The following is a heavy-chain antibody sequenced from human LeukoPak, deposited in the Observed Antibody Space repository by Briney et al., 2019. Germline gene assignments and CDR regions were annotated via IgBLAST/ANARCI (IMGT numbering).Heavy chain of an antibody. CDR3: ARDNKYCSSTSCPLYYYYYMDV. V-gene: IGHV4-4*07. D-gene: IGHD2-2*01. CDR1: GGSISSYY. Sequence: SETLSLTCTVSGGSISSYYWSWLRQPAGKGLEWIGRIYTSGSTNYNPSLKSRVTMSVDTSKNQFSLKLSSVTAADTAVYYCARDNKYCSSTSCPLYYYYYMDVWGKGTTVTVSS. J-gene: IGHJ6*03. CDR2: IYTSGST.